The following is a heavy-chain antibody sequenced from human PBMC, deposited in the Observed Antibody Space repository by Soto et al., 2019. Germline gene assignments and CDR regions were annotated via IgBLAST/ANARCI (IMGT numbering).Heavy chain of an antibody. CDR2: IYYSGST. Sequence: SETLSLTCTVSGGSISSYYWSWIRQPPGKGLEWIGYIYYSGSTNYNPSLKSRVTISVDTSKNTLYLQMTSLRPEDTAVYYCAKQSGSGSYFNVGSGGHFDYWGQGTLVNVSS. D-gene: IGHD3-10*01. V-gene: IGHV4-59*01. CDR1: GGSISSYY. CDR3: AKQSGSGSYFNVGSGGHFDY. J-gene: IGHJ4*02.